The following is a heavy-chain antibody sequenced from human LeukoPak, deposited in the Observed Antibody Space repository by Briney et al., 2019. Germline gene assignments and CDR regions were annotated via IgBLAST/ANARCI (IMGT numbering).Heavy chain of an antibody. CDR2: MNPNSGNT. V-gene: IGHV1-8*01. Sequence: GASVKVSCKASGYTFTSYDINWVRQATGQGLEWMGWMNPNSGNTGYKQKFQARVTMTRNTSISTAYMELSSLKSEDTAVYYCARGQRLSGNYFLGGQWGQGTLVTVSS. CDR1: GYTFTSYD. J-gene: IGHJ4*02. CDR3: ARGQRLSGNYFLGGQ. D-gene: IGHD1-26*01.